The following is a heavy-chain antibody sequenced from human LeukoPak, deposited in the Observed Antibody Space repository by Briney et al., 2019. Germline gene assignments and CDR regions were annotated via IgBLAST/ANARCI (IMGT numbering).Heavy chain of an antibody. CDR3: AKPVRGVIPFDY. D-gene: IGHD3-10*01. Sequence: GGSLRLSCAASGFTFSSYAMSWGRQAPGKGLEWVSAISGSGGSTYYADSVKGRFTISRDNSKNTMYLQMNRLRAEDTAVYYCAKPVRGVIPFDYWGQGTLVTVSS. CDR2: ISGSGGST. V-gene: IGHV3-23*01. CDR1: GFTFSSYA. J-gene: IGHJ4*02.